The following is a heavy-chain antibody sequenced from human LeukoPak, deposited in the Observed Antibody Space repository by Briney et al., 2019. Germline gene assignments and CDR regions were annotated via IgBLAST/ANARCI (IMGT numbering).Heavy chain of an antibody. CDR3: ARVKGYCGSTSCSPWDY. Sequence: SETLSLTCTVSGGSISSGGYYWSWIRQHPGKGLEWIGYIYYSGSTYYNPSLKSRVAMSVDTSKNQFFLKLSSVTAADTAVYYCARVKGYCGSTSCSPWDYWGQGTLVTVSS. CDR2: IYYSGST. D-gene: IGHD2-2*01. J-gene: IGHJ4*02. CDR1: GGSISSGGYY. V-gene: IGHV4-31*03.